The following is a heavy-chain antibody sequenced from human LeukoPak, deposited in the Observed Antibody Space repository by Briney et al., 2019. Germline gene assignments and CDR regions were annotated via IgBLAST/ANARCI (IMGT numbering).Heavy chain of an antibody. J-gene: IGHJ6*03. CDR3: ARRVRGWHYYMDV. V-gene: IGHV4-4*07. Sequence: SETLSLTCTVSGGSISSYYWSWIRQPAGKGLEWIGRIYTSTSGSTNYNPSLKSRVTMSVDTSKNQLSLKLNSVTAADTAVYYCARRVRGWHYYMDVWGKGTTVTISS. CDR2: IYTSTSGST. D-gene: IGHD6-19*01. CDR1: GGSISSYY.